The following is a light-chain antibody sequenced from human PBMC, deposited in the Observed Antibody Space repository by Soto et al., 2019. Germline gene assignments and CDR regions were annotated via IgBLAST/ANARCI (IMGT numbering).Light chain of an antibody. CDR1: SRDIGDYNY. V-gene: IGLV2-14*03. CDR3: SSSTSSSTLVL. J-gene: IGLJ2*01. Sequence: QSVLTQPASVSGSPGQSITISCTGTSRDIGDYNYVSWYQQHPGKAPKLMIYDVSNRPSGVSIRFSGSKSGNTASLTISGLQAEDEADYYCSSSTSSSTLVLFGGGTKVTVL. CDR2: DVS.